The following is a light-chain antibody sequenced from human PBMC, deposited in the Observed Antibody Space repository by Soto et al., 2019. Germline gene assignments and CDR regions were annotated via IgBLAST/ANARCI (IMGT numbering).Light chain of an antibody. CDR3: SSYAGSKNFVV. V-gene: IGLV2-8*01. Sequence: QSVLTQPPSASGSPGQSVTISCTGTFNDVGGYTSVSGYQHHPGKAPKLLIYEVIKRPSGIPDRFSGSKSDNTASLTVSGLQGEDEADYYCSSYAGSKNFVVFGGGTKLTVL. CDR1: FNDVGGYTS. CDR2: EVI. J-gene: IGLJ2*01.